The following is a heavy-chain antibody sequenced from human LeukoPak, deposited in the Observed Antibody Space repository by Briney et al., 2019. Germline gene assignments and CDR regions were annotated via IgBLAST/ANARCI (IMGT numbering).Heavy chain of an antibody. CDR3: ARPTWYYYMDV. CDR1: GFTFSSYW. D-gene: IGHD4-11*01. V-gene: IGHV3-7*01. J-gene: IGHJ6*03. CDR2: IKQDGSEK. Sequence: GRSLRLSCAAAGFTFSSYWMSWVRQAPGKGLEWVANIKQDGSEKYYVDSVKGRFTISRDNAKNSLYLQMNSLRAEDTAVYYCARPTWYYYMDVWGKGTTVTVSS.